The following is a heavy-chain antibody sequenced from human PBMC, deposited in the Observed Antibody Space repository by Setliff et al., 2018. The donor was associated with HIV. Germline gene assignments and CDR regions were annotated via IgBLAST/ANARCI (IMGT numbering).Heavy chain of an antibody. D-gene: IGHD2-2*01. CDR1: GDSISSYY. J-gene: IGHJ6*03. CDR3: GNQAVVPSDMDYYYYIDV. V-gene: IGHV4-4*08. CDR2: IYSSGIT. Sequence: PSETLSLTCTVSGDSISSYYWSWIRQPPGKGLEWIGYIYSSGITDYNPYLKSRVTISGDTSNNQFSLKLSSVTAADTAVYYCGNQAVVPSDMDYYYYIDVWGKGTTVTVSS.